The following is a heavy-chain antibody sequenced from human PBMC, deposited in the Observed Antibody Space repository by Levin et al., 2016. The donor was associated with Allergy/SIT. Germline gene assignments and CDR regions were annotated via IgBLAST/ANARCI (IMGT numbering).Heavy chain of an antibody. CDR1: GFIFSSHT. CDR3: ARSITMIRGGY. CDR2: ISGNKYYI. D-gene: IGHD3-10*01. Sequence: GESLKISCAASGFIFSSHTMHWVRQAPGKGLEWVSSISGNKYYIYYADSVKGRFTISRDNDKNSVYLRMDSLRDEDTAVYYCARSITMIRGGYWGQGTQVIVSS. J-gene: IGHJ4*02. V-gene: IGHV3-21*01.